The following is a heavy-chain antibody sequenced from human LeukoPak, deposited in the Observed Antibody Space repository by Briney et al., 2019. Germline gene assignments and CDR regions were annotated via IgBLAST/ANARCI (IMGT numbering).Heavy chain of an antibody. CDR3: AKSWGYYGSGSKYYFDY. CDR1: GFTFSSYG. Sequence: PGGSLRLSCAASGFTFSSYGMHWVRQAPGKGLEWVAFIRYDGSNKYYADSVKGRFTISRDNSKNTLYLQMNSLRAEDTAVYYCAKSWGYYGSGSKYYFDYWGQGTLVTVSS. D-gene: IGHD3-10*01. V-gene: IGHV3-30*02. CDR2: IRYDGSNK. J-gene: IGHJ4*02.